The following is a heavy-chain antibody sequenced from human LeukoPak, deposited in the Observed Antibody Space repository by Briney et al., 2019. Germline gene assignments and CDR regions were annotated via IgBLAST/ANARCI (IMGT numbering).Heavy chain of an antibody. CDR1: GYTFTSYG. V-gene: IGHV1-18*01. J-gene: IGHJ6*03. CDR2: ISAYNGNT. CDR3: ARAQWELLDYYYYYMDV. Sequence: VASVKVSCKASGYTFTSYGISWVRQAPGQGLEWMGWISAYNGNTNYAQKLQGRVTMTTDTSTSTAYMELRSLRSDDTAVYYCARAQWELLDYYYYYMDVWGKGTTVTVSS. D-gene: IGHD1-26*01.